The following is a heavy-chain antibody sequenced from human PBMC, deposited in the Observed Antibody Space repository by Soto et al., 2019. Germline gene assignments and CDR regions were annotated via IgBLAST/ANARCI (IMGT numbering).Heavy chain of an antibody. V-gene: IGHV3-21*01. Sequence: GGSLRLSCAASGFTFSSYSMNWVRQAPGKGLEWVSSISSSSSYIYYADSVKGRFTISRDNAKNSLYLQMNSLRAEDTAVYYCASIAVAGTRFGYFDYWGQGTLVTVSS. J-gene: IGHJ4*02. D-gene: IGHD6-19*01. CDR1: GFTFSSYS. CDR3: ASIAVAGTRFGYFDY. CDR2: ISSSSSYI.